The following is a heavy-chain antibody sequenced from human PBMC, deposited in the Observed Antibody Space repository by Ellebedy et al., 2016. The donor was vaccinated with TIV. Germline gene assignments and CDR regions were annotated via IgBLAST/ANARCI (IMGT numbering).Heavy chain of an antibody. CDR3: ARGRWLQPYFDY. Sequence: MPSETLSLTCTVPGGSISGSSYYWGWIRQHPGKGLAWIGYIYYTGITYYNPSLNSRLIISVDTSKNQFSLKLTSVTAADTAVYYCARGRWLQPYFDYWGQGTPVTVSS. J-gene: IGHJ4*02. CDR1: GGSISGSSYY. V-gene: IGHV4-31*03. D-gene: IGHD5-24*01. CDR2: IYYTGIT.